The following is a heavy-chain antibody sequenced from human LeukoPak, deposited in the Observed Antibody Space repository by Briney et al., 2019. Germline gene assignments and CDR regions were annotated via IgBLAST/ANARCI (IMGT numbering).Heavy chain of an antibody. V-gene: IGHV4-34*01. CDR2: IYHSGST. Sequence: SETLSLTCAVYGGSFSGYYWSWIRQPPGKGLEWIGEIYHSGSTNYNPSLKSRVTISVDKSKNQFSLKLSSVTAADTAVYYCARGCSSTSCYIYWGQGTLVTVSS. CDR1: GGSFSGYY. J-gene: IGHJ4*02. CDR3: ARGCSSTSCYIY. D-gene: IGHD2-2*02.